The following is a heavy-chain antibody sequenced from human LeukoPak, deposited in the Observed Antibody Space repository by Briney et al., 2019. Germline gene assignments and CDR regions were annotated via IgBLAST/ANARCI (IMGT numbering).Heavy chain of an antibody. Sequence: PSQTLSLTCAVSGGSISSGGYSWSWIRQPPGKGLEWIGYIYHSGSTYYNPSLKSRVTISVDRSKNQFSLKLSFVTAADTAVYYCARGSEAAAADVWGQGTTVTVSS. CDR2: IYHSGST. CDR1: GGSISSGGYS. D-gene: IGHD2-15*01. J-gene: IGHJ6*02. CDR3: ARGSEAAAADV. V-gene: IGHV4-30-2*01.